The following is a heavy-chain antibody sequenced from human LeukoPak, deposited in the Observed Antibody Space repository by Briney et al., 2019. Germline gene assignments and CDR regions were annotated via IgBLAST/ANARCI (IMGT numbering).Heavy chain of an antibody. CDR3: AQGGATVTTWFDP. CDR1: GGSISNCNYY. Sequence: SETLSLTCTVSGGSISNCNYYWGWIRQSPGKGLEWNGSIYYSGSTHYNPSLKSRVTISVDTSKNQFSLKLRSVAAADTAVYYCAQGGATVTTWFDPWGQGTLVTVSS. CDR2: IYYSGST. D-gene: IGHD4-17*01. J-gene: IGHJ5*02. V-gene: IGHV4-39*01.